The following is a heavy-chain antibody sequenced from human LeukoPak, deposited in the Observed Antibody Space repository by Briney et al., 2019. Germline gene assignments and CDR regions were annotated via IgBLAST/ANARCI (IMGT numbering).Heavy chain of an antibody. CDR2: IKQDGSEK. V-gene: IGHV3-7*01. D-gene: IGHD3-3*01. CDR1: GLTFSSYW. CDR3: ARNYDFWSGYPDY. J-gene: IGHJ4*02. Sequence: GGSLRLSCAASGLTFSSYWMSWVRQAPGKGLEWVANIKQDGSEKYYVDSVKGRFTISRDNAKNSLYLQMNSLRAEDTAVYYCARNYDFWSGYPDYWGQGTLVTVSS.